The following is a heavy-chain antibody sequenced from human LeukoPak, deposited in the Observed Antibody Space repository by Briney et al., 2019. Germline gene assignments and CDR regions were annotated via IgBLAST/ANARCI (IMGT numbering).Heavy chain of an antibody. V-gene: IGHV3-30*18. CDR3: AKDWALLDY. D-gene: IGHD1-26*01. J-gene: IGHJ4*02. CDR1: GFTFSSYG. Sequence: GGSLGLSCAASGFTFSSYGMHWVRQAPGKGLEWVAVISYDGSTKYYADSVKGRFTISRDNSKNTLYLQMNSLRAEDTAVYYCAKDWALLDYWGQGTLVTVSS. CDR2: ISYDGSTK.